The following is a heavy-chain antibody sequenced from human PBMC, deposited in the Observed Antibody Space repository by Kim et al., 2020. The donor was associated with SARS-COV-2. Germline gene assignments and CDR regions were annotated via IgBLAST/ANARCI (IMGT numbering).Heavy chain of an antibody. CDR2: IYPGDSDA. CDR3: ARDHNFGGYGADYFDY. CDR1: GYSFSTYW. Sequence: GESLKISCQGSGYSFSTYWIGWLRQMPGKGLEWMGIIYPGDSDARYSPSFRGQVTISADKSISTAYLQWSSLKASDTAMYYCARDHNFGGYGADYFDYWGQGTLVTVSS. J-gene: IGHJ4*02. D-gene: IGHD5-12*01. V-gene: IGHV5-51*06.